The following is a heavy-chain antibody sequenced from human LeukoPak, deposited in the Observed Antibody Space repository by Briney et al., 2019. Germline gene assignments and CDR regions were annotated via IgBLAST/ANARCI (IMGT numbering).Heavy chain of an antibody. CDR1: GYTFTSYG. CDR2: ISAYNGNT. V-gene: IGHV1-18*01. J-gene: IGHJ4*02. Sequence: ASVKVSCKASGYTFTSYGISWVRQAPGQGLEWMGWISAYNGNTNYAQKLQGRVTMTTDTSTSTAYMELRSLRSDDTAVYYCARDFSLTMVRGVIIKRYFDYWGQGTLVTVSS. CDR3: ARDFSLTMVRGVIIKRYFDY. D-gene: IGHD3-10*01.